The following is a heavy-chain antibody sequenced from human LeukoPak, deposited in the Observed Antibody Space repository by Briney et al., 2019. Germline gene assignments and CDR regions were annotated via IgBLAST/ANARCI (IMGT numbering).Heavy chain of an antibody. CDR3: ARSMGVSFAATGRILDY. CDR1: GYTFSGYG. D-gene: IGHD6-13*01. J-gene: IGHJ4*02. CDR2: INAFNGNR. V-gene: IGHV1-18*01. Sequence: GASVKVSCKASGYTFSGYGLTWVRQAPGQGLEWMGWINAFNGNRNYAQRLQGRVTMTTDTSTSTAYMELRSLRSDDTAVYYCARSMGVSFAATGRILDYWGQGTLVIVSS.